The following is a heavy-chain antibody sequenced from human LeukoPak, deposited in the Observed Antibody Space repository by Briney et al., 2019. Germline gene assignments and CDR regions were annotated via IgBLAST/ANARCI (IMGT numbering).Heavy chain of an antibody. Sequence: GGSLRLSCAASGFTFSSYAMHWVRQAPGKGLEWVAVISYDGSNKYYADSVKGRFTISRDNSKNTLYLQMNSLRAEDTAVYYCAPSGSNYDLAYWGQGTLVTVSS. J-gene: IGHJ4*02. V-gene: IGHV3-30*04. D-gene: IGHD3-3*01. CDR3: APSGSNYDLAY. CDR2: ISYDGSNK. CDR1: GFTFSSYA.